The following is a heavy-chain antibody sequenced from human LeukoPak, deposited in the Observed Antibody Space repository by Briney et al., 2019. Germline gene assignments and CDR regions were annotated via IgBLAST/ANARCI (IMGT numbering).Heavy chain of an antibody. CDR2: ISSNGGST. Sequence: PGGSLRLSCAASGFTFSSYAMHWVRQAPGKGLEYVSAISSNGGSTYYANSVKGRFTISRDNSKNTLHLQMGSLRAEDMAVYYCARAPYYYGSGVDYWGQGTLVTVSS. CDR3: ARAPYYYGSGVDY. V-gene: IGHV3-64*01. J-gene: IGHJ4*02. D-gene: IGHD3-10*01. CDR1: GFTFSSYA.